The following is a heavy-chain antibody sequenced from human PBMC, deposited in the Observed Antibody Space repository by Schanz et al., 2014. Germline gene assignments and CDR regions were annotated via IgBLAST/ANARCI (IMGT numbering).Heavy chain of an antibody. CDR1: GFTFSSYS. D-gene: IGHD3-10*01. V-gene: IGHV3-23*05. Sequence: EVQLLESGGGLVQPGGSLRLSCTASGFTFSSYSMNWVRQAPGKGLEWVAAVSSRSDEIKYADSVRGRFTISRDNSKNTLYLQMNSLRAEDTAVYYCAKGRFGELSAFDIWGQGTMVTVSS. CDR2: VSSRSDEI. J-gene: IGHJ3*02. CDR3: AKGRFGELSAFDI.